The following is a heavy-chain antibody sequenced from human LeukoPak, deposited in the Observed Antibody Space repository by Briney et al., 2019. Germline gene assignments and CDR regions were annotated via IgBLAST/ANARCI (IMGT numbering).Heavy chain of an antibody. D-gene: IGHD2-21*02. CDR2: IYYSGST. CDR3: ARALRCGGDCYGGVGY. Sequence: PSQTLSLTCLVSGGSISSGDYYWSWIRQPPGKGLEWIRYIYYSGSTYYNPSRKSRVTISVDTSKNQFSLKLSSVTAADTAVYYCARALRCGGDCYGGVGYWGQGTLVTVSS. CDR1: GGSISSGDYY. V-gene: IGHV4-30-4*01. J-gene: IGHJ4*02.